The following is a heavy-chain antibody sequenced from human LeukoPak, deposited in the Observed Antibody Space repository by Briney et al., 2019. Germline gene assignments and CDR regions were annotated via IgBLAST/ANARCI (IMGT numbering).Heavy chain of an antibody. D-gene: IGHD3-3*01. V-gene: IGHV3-74*01. CDR1: GFDFSSNW. Sequence: GRSLRLSCAASGFDFSSNWMHWVRHAPGQGLVWVSRIKGDGISTNYADSVKGRFTISRDIAKNTLYLQMNSLRAEDTGVYYCAKDHYWSIDYWGRGTLVTVSS. J-gene: IGHJ4*02. CDR3: AKDHYWSIDY. CDR2: IKGDGIST.